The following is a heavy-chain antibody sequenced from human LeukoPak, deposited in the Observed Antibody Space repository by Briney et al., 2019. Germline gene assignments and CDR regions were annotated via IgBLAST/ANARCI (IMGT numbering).Heavy chain of an antibody. Sequence: SETLSLTCSVNGDSFNTYYWSWIRQPPGKALEWIGEVSHRGTTSYSPSLKSRVTISVDTSKNQFSLKLSSVTAADTAVYYCARVEDSGYDYRGRFDPWGQGTLVTVSS. V-gene: IGHV4-34*01. CDR3: ARVEDSGYDYRGRFDP. J-gene: IGHJ5*02. CDR2: VSHRGTT. CDR1: GDSFNTYY. D-gene: IGHD5-12*01.